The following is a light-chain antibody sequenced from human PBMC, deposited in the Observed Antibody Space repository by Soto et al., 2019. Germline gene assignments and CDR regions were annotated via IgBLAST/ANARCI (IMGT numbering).Light chain of an antibody. CDR2: GAS. Sequence: DIQLTQSPPTLSASVGDRDTITCRASQSIRYYLAWYQQMPGKAPKLLTYGASSLQSGVPSRFSGSGSGTEFTLSISSLQPDDFATYFCQHHNSYSQTFGQGTKVDIK. CDR3: QHHNSYSQT. CDR1: QSIRYY. J-gene: IGKJ1*01. V-gene: IGKV1-5*01.